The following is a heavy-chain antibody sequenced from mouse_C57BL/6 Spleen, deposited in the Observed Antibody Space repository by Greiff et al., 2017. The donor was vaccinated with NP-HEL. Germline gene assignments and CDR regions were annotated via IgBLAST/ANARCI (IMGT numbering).Heavy chain of an antibody. CDR1: GFTLGDYG. CDR2: ISSGSSTI. J-gene: IGHJ4*01. V-gene: IGHV5-17*01. Sequence: VQLKGSGGGLLKPGGSRKLSCAASGFTLGDYGMHWVRQAPEKGLEWVAYISSGSSTIYYADTVKGRFTISRDNAKNTLFLQMTSLRSEDTAMYYCARREFPYYAMDYWGQGTSVTVSS. CDR3: ARREFPYYAMDY.